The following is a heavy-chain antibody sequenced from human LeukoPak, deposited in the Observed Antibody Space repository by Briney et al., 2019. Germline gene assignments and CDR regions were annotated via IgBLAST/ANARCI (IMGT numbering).Heavy chain of an antibody. CDR2: IKSDGST. Sequence: GGSLRLSCAASGSTFSSYWMHWVRQAPGKGLVWVSRIKSDGSTNHADSVEGRFTISRDNAKNSLYLQMNSLRAEDTAVYYCASVSYYPDYWGQGTLVTVSS. D-gene: IGHD3-10*01. CDR1: GSTFSSYW. J-gene: IGHJ4*01. CDR3: ASVSYYPDY. V-gene: IGHV3-74*01.